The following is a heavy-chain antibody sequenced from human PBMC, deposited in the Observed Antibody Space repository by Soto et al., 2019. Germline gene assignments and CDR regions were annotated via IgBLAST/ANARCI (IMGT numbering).Heavy chain of an antibody. D-gene: IGHD2-15*01. Sequence: VQLVESGGGVVQPGRSLRLSCAASGFTFSSYGMHWVRQAPGKGLEWVAVIWYDGSNKYYADSVKGRFTISRDNSKNTLYLQMNSLRAEDTAVYYCAREGIYCSGGSCYGAFDIWGQGTMVTVSS. CDR3: AREGIYCSGGSCYGAFDI. J-gene: IGHJ3*02. CDR2: IWYDGSNK. CDR1: GFTFSSYG. V-gene: IGHV3-33*01.